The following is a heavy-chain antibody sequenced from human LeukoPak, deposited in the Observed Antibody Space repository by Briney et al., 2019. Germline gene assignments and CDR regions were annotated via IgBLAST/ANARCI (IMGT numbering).Heavy chain of an antibody. Sequence: PSETLSLTCAVYGGSFSGYYWSWIRQPPGKGLEWIGEINHSGSTNYNPSLKSRVTISVDTSKNQFSLKLSSVTAADTAVYYCASPYYYYGMDVWGQGTTVTVS. CDR3: ASPYYYYGMDV. CDR2: INHSGST. V-gene: IGHV4-34*01. J-gene: IGHJ6*02. CDR1: GGSFSGYY.